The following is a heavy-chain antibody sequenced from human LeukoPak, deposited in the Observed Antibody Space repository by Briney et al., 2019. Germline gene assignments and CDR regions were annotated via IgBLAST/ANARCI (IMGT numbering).Heavy chain of an antibody. J-gene: IGHJ3*02. CDR1: GGSISSSRYY. D-gene: IGHD3-10*01. CDR2: IYYSGST. Sequence: SETLSLTCTVSGGSISSSRYYWGWIRQPPGKGLEWIGSIYYSGSTYYNPSLKSRVTISVDTSKNQFSLKLSSVTAFDTAVYYCARTRFDAFDIWGQGTMVTVSS. CDR3: ARTRFDAFDI. V-gene: IGHV4-39*07.